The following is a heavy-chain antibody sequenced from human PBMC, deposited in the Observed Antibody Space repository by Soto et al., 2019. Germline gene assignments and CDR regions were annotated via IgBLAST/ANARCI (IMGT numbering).Heavy chain of an antibody. Sequence: TLSLTCTVSGGSMRNYFWTWIRQPPGKGLEWIGYIHYSGTTSFFPSYNPSLRSRVTISEDTSKNQFSLKLLSVTTADTAVYFCAAGEASSRNLAPYYLDFWGQGTLVTVSS. CDR1: GGSMRNYF. D-gene: IGHD6-13*01. CDR3: AAGEASSRNLAPYYLDF. J-gene: IGHJ4*02. CDR2: IHYSGTT. V-gene: IGHV4-59*01.